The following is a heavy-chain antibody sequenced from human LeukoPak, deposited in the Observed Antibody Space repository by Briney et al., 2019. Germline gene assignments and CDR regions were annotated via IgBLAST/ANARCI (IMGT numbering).Heavy chain of an antibody. CDR2: MYSDAGGDT. V-gene: IGHV4-4*07. Sequence: SETLSLTCTVSGASISDYCWSWIRQPAGKGLEWIGRMYSDAGGDTNYNPSLKIRVSVSVYTSKTKFPMTLIPATAAATAAYYYARAPSGCGGTCPFDSWGQGTLVTVSS. CDR1: GASISDYC. D-gene: IGHD2-15*01. CDR3: ARAPSGCGGTCPFDS. J-gene: IGHJ4*02.